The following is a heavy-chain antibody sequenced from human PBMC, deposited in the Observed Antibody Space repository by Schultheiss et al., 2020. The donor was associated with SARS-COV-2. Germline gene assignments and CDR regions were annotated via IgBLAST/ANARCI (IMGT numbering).Heavy chain of an antibody. CDR1: GFTFDDYA. D-gene: IGHD3-10*01. CDR3: ARAVGLGVWFDRDAFDI. J-gene: IGHJ3*02. V-gene: IGHV3-43D*04. Sequence: GESLKISCAASGFTFDDYAMHWVRQAPGKGLEWVSLISWDGGSTYYADSVKGRFTISRDNSKNTLYLQMNSLRAEDTAVYYCARAVGLGVWFDRDAFDIWGQGTMVTVSS. CDR2: ISWDGGST.